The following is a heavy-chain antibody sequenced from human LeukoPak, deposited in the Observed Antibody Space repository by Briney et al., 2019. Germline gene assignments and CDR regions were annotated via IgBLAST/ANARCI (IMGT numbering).Heavy chain of an antibody. D-gene: IGHD2-15*01. CDR1: GFTFSSYA. V-gene: IGHV3-23*01. J-gene: IGHJ4*02. Sequence: GRSLRLSCAASGFTFSSYAMSWVRQAPGKGLEWVSAISGSGGSTYYADSVKGRFTLSRDNSKNPPYRQMNSRRAEDAAVYYCASPTGRGVVVAANWGQGTLVTVSS. CDR3: ASPTGRGVVVAAN. CDR2: ISGSGGST.